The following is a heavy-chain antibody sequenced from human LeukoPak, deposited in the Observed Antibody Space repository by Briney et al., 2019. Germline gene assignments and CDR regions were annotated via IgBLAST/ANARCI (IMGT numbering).Heavy chain of an antibody. CDR3: AKVPTSYYFDY. Sequence: GGSLRLSCAASGFTFSSYWMSWVRQTPGKGLEWVANIKQDGSEKYYADSVKRRFTIARDNTKHSLYLQIDSLRVEDTAVYYCAKVPTSYYFDYWGQGTLVTVSS. V-gene: IGHV3-7*01. CDR2: IKQDGSEK. J-gene: IGHJ4*02. CDR1: GFTFSSYW.